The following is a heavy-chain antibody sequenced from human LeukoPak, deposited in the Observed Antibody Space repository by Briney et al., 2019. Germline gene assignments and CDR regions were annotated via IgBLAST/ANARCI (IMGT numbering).Heavy chain of an antibody. Sequence: GGSLRLSCAASGLTFRTYVMNWVRQAPGKGLEWVSTINGGGDGTYYADSVRGRITVSRDNSRNTLYLQMNFLGVEDTAGYYCATSEFYVAVKYAGPYNWGQGTLVTVSS. CDR1: GLTFRTYV. D-gene: IGHD2/OR15-2a*01. CDR2: INGGGDGT. CDR3: ATSEFYVAVKYAGPYN. V-gene: IGHV3-23*01. J-gene: IGHJ4*02.